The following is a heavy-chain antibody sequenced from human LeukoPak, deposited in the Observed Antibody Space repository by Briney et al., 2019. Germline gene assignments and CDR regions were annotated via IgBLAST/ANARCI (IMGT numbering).Heavy chain of an antibody. V-gene: IGHV3-21*04. CDR2: ISSSSSYI. D-gene: IGHD2-8*02. Sequence: GGSLRLSCAASGFTFSSYSMNWVRQAPGQGLEWVSSISSSSSYIYYADSVKGRFTISRDNAKNSLYMQMTSLRSDDTAMYYCARVVYDYRGQGTMVTVSS. J-gene: IGHJ4*02. CDR3: ARVVYDY. CDR1: GFTFSSYS.